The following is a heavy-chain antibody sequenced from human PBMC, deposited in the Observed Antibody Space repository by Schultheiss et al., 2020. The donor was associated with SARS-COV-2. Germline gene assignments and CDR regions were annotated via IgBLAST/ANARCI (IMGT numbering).Heavy chain of an antibody. D-gene: IGHD4-17*01. V-gene: IGHV4-31*03. Sequence: SETLSLTCTVSGGSISSGDYYWSWIRQHPGKGLEWFGYIYYSGSTYYNPSLKSRVTISVDTSKNQFSLQLNSVTPEDTAVYYCARRVGDYVHFDYWGQGTLVTVSS. CDR3: ARRVGDYVHFDY. J-gene: IGHJ4*02. CDR1: GGSISSGDYY. CDR2: IYYSGST.